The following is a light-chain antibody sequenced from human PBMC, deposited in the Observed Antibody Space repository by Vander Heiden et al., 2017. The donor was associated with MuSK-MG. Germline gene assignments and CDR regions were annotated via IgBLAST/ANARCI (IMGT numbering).Light chain of an antibody. CDR3: QHRRNWSFT. J-gene: IGKJ1*01. CDR2: DAS. CDR1: QSVGSY. V-gene: IGKV3-11*01. Sequence: VLTQSPSTLSSSAGDRATLTCRASQSVGSYLAWYQQKPGQAPRLLIYDASSRDSGIPVRFSGSGSGTDFTLTISSLEPEDFALYYCQHRRNWSFTFGQGTKVEVK.